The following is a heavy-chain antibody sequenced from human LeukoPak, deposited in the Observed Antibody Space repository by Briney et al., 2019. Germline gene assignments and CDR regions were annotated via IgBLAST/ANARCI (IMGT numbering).Heavy chain of an antibody. Sequence: PSETLSLTCAVSGYSISSGYYWGWIRQPPGKGLEWIGSIYHSGSTYYNPSLKSRVTISVDTSKNQFSLKLSSVTAADTAVYYCARGSYCSSTSCYDYWGQGTLVTVSS. CDR2: IYHSGST. CDR3: ARGSYCSSTSCYDY. CDR1: GYSISSGYY. D-gene: IGHD2-2*01. J-gene: IGHJ4*02. V-gene: IGHV4-38-2*01.